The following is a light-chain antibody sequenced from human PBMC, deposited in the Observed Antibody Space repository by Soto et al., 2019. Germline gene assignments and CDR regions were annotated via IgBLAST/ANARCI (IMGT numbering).Light chain of an antibody. CDR2: DAS. J-gene: IGKJ4*01. CDR1: QSVSNS. CDR3: QQHISWPLT. V-gene: IGKV3-11*01. Sequence: EIVLTQSPATLSLSPGERATLSCRASQSVSNSLAWYQQKPGQAPRLLIYDASNRATGIPARFSGSGSGTDFTLTISRLEPEDFAVYYCQQHISWPLTFGGGTKVDIK.